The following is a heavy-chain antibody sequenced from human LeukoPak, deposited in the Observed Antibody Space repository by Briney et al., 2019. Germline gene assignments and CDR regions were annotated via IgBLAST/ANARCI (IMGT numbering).Heavy chain of an antibody. CDR3: AKEGAYPIITYDS. CDR2: IKQNGSEK. V-gene: IGHV3-7*01. CDR1: GFTFSNYW. Sequence: GGSLRLSCAASGFTFSNYWMNWLRQAPGKGLEWVANIKQNGSEKYYVDSVKGRFTISRDNAKNSLYLQMNSLRAEDAGVYYCAKEGAYPIITYDSWGQGTLVTVSS. D-gene: IGHD1-14*01. J-gene: IGHJ5*01.